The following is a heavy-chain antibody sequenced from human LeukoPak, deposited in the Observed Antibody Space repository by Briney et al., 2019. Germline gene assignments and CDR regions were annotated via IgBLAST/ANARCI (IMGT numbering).Heavy chain of an antibody. D-gene: IGHD5-12*01. CDR3: ASDLSGYSGYAPGGPYYYMDV. Sequence: SQTLSLTCTVSGGSISSGRYYWSWIRQPAGKGLEWIGRIYTSGSTNYNPSLKSRVTISVDTSKNQFSLKLSSVTAADTAVYYCASDLSGYSGYAPGGPYYYMDVWGKGTTVTVSS. CDR1: GGSISSGRYY. J-gene: IGHJ6*03. CDR2: IYTSGST. V-gene: IGHV4-61*02.